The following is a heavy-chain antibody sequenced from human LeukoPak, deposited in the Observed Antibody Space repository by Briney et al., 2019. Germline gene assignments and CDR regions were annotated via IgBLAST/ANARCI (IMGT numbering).Heavy chain of an antibody. Sequence: GGSLRLSCAASGFTFSSYAMSWVRQAPGKGLEWVSAISGSGGSAFYADSVKGRFTISRDNSRNTLYLQMTSLRIEDTAVYYCARYCSSTSCSHNAFDIWGQGTLVTVS. CDR3: ARYCSSTSCSHNAFDI. J-gene: IGHJ3*02. D-gene: IGHD2-2*01. CDR1: GFTFSSYA. CDR2: ISGSGGSA. V-gene: IGHV3-23*01.